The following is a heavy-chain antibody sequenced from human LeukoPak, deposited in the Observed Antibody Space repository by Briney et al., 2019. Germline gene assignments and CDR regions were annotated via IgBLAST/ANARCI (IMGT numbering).Heavy chain of an antibody. J-gene: IGHJ4*02. CDR3: ARVGGFWSGYYPPDY. D-gene: IGHD3-3*01. Sequence: GGSLRLSCAASGFTFSSYWMHWVRQAPGKGLVWVSRINIDGTSTRYADSVKGRFTISRDNAKNTLYLQMNSLRAEDTAVYYCARVGGFWSGYYPPDYWGQGTLVTVSS. CDR1: GFTFSSYW. V-gene: IGHV3-74*01. CDR2: INIDGTST.